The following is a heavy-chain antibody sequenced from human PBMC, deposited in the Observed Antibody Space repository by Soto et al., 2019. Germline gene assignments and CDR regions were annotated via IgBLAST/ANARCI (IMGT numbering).Heavy chain of an antibody. CDR3: ARDGPNISLWPFDY. CDR2: IKEDGSEK. CDR1: GFSFDSHW. J-gene: IGHJ4*02. Sequence: ESGGGLVQPGGSLRLSCAASGFSFDSHWMAWVRQAPGKGLDWVANIKEDGSEKYYVDSLKGRFTISRDNAKNSLFLQMNSLRAEDTAVYYCARDGPNISLWPFDYWGQGILVTVSS. V-gene: IGHV3-7*01.